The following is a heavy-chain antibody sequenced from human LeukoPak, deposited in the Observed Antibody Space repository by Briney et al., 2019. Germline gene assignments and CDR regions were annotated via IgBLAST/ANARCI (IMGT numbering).Heavy chain of an antibody. D-gene: IGHD2-2*01. CDR2: IYDSGST. J-gene: IGHJ6*02. CDR1: GGSISSYY. Sequence: PSETLSLTCTVSGGSISSYYWSWIRQPPGKGLDWIGHIYDSGSTNYNPSLKSRVTISVDTSKNQFSLKLSSVTAADTAVYYCARVGGTNYYYYGMDVWGQGTTVTVSS. CDR3: ARVGGTNYYYYGMDV. V-gene: IGHV4-59*01.